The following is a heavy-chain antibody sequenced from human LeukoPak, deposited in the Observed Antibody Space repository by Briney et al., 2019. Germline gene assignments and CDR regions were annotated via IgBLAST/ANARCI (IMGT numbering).Heavy chain of an antibody. Sequence: ASVKVSCKASGYTFTSYYMHWVRQAPGQGLERMGWISAYNGNTNYAQKLQGRVTMTTDTSTSTAYMELRSLRSDDTAVYYCARGLGQWPGHYYYGMDVWGQGTTVTVSS. D-gene: IGHD6-19*01. CDR1: GYTFTSYY. J-gene: IGHJ6*02. CDR2: ISAYNGNT. CDR3: ARGLGQWPGHYYYGMDV. V-gene: IGHV1-18*04.